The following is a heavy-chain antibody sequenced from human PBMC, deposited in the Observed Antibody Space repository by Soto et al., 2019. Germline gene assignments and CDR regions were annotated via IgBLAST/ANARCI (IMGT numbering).Heavy chain of an antibody. CDR3: ARGRVATIY. CDR1: GGSISNYY. Sequence: QVQLQDSGPGLVKPSETLSLTCTVSGGSISNYYWSWIRQPPGKGLEWVGYIYYSGSINYNPSLKSRVTKSVDTTKNQFSLKLSSVTAAGTAVYYCARGRVATIYWGQGTLVTVSS. D-gene: IGHD5-12*01. CDR2: IYYSGSI. J-gene: IGHJ4*02. V-gene: IGHV4-59*08.